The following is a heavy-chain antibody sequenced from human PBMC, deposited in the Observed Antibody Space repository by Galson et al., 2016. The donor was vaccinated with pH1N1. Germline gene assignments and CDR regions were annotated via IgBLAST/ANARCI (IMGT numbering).Heavy chain of an antibody. D-gene: IGHD3-9*01. CDR2: VLPILGIT. V-gene: IGHV1-69*10. Sequence: SVKVSCKASGGTFRNFGIGWVRQAPGQGLEWMGGVLPILGITNYAQKFQGRVTIFADTSTDTAYMDLSSLRSDDTAMYFCAASLDDWYRGFDSWGQGTLVTVSS. J-gene: IGHJ4*02. CDR3: AASLDDWYRGFDS. CDR1: GGTFRNFG.